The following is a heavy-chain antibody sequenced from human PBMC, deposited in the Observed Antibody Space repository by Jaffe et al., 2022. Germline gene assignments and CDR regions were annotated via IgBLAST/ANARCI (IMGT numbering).Heavy chain of an antibody. V-gene: IGHV4-59*01. J-gene: IGHJ3*02. D-gene: IGHD5-12*01. Sequence: QVQLQESGPGLVKPSETLSLTCTVSGGSISSYYWSWIRQPPGKGLEWIGYIYYSGSTNYNPSLKSRVTISVDTSKNQFSLKLSSVTAADTAVYYCATTGSYSGYDWRCAFDIWGQGTMVTVSS. CDR3: ATTGSYSGYDWRCAFDI. CDR1: GGSISSYY. CDR2: IYYSGST.